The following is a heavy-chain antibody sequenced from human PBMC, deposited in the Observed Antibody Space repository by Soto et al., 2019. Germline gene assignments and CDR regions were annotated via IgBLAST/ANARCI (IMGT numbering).Heavy chain of an antibody. CDR3: AKKGNDYGDYFDY. J-gene: IGHJ4*02. Sequence: QVQLVESGGGVVQPGRSLRLSCAASGFTFSSYGMHWVRQAPGKGLEWVAVISYDGSNKYYADSVKGRFTISRDNSKNTLYLQMNSLRAEDTAVYYWAKKGNDYGDYFDYWGQGTLVTVSS. D-gene: IGHD4-17*01. CDR2: ISYDGSNK. CDR1: GFTFSSYG. V-gene: IGHV3-30*18.